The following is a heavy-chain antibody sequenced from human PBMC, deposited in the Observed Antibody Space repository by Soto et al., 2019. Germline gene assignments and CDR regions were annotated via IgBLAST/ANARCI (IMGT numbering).Heavy chain of an antibody. D-gene: IGHD7-27*01. CDR2: FDPEDGET. Sequence: ASVKASCKVSGYTLTELSMHWVRQAPGKGLEWMGGFDPEDGETIYAQKFQGRVTMTEDTSTDTAYMELSSLRSEETAVYYCATFSPAEHTGGHWYFDLWGRGTLVTVSS. V-gene: IGHV1-24*01. J-gene: IGHJ2*01. CDR3: ATFSPAEHTGGHWYFDL. CDR1: GYTLTELS.